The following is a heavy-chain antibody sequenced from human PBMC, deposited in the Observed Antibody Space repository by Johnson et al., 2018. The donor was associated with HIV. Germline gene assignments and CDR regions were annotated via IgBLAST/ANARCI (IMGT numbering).Heavy chain of an antibody. D-gene: IGHD2/OR15-2a*01. V-gene: IGHV3-66*01. J-gene: IGHJ3*02. CDR3: ANSMGESDAFDI. CDR2: IFSGGTT. Sequence: VQLVESGGGLVQPGGSLRLSCAASGFTVSSNYMTWVRQAPGKGLEWVSVIFSGGTTYYADSVKGRFIISRDNSKNTLYLQMISLRAEDTAVYYCANSMGESDAFDIWGQGTMVTVSS. CDR1: GFTVSSNY.